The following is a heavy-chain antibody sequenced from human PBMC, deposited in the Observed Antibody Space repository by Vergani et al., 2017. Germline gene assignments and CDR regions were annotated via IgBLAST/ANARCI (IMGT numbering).Heavy chain of an antibody. CDR2: IYYSGST. Sequence: QLQLQESGPGLVKPSETLSLTCTVSGGSISSSSYYWGRLRQPPGKGLGWIGSIYYSGSTYYNPSLKSRVTISVDTSKNLFSLKLSSVTAADTAVYYCASGPSSSSWYLSDYWGQGTLVTVSS. D-gene: IGHD6-13*01. CDR1: GGSISSSSYY. CDR3: ASGPSSSSWYLSDY. V-gene: IGHV4-39*01. J-gene: IGHJ4*02.